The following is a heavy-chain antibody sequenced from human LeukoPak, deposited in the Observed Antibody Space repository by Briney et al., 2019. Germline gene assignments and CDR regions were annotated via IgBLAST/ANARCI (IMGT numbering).Heavy chain of an antibody. CDR3: ARDPEYYYGSGTPP. CDR2: IYYSGST. J-gene: IGHJ5*01. V-gene: IGHV4-39*07. Sequence: SETLSLTCTVSGGSISSSSYYWGWIRQPPGKGLEWIGTIYYSGSTYYNPSLKSRVTISVDTSKNQFSLNLSSVTAADTAVYYCARDPEYYYGSGTPPWGQGTLVTVSS. D-gene: IGHD3-10*01. CDR1: GGSISSSSYY.